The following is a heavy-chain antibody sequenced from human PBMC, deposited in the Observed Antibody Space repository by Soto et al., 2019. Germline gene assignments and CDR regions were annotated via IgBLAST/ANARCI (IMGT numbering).Heavy chain of an antibody. V-gene: IGHV3-30-3*01. CDR3: ASRYYADYGGFDP. Sequence: QLVESGGGVVQPGKPLRLSCAASGFTLSDYAIHWVRQAPGKGLEWVAMISHDGTKTYHTESVRGRFTISRDNSKNTVSLLINSLRSEDTALYYCASRYYADYGGFDPWGQGTQVIVSS. CDR1: GFTLSDYA. D-gene: IGHD4-17*01. CDR2: ISHDGTKT. J-gene: IGHJ5*02.